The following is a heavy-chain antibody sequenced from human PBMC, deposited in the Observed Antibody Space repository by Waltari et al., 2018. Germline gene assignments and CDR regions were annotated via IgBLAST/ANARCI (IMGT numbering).Heavy chain of an antibody. D-gene: IGHD2-15*01. J-gene: IGHJ4*02. CDR3: ARDRGRGIYLDT. V-gene: IGHV4-4*02. CDR2: VQRSGRT. CDR1: GDSMSSTDW. Sequence: QLQLQESGPQLVKPSGTLSLTCAVSGDSMSSTDWWSWVRQSPGKGLQWIGQVQRSGRTNYNPSFASRVSISVDTSTNQVSLKLTSATAADTAVYFCARDRGRGIYLDTWGQGTLVTVSP.